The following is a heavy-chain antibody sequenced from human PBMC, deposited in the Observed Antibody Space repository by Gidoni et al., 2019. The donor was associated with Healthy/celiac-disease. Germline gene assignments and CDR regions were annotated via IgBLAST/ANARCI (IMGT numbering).Heavy chain of an antibody. J-gene: IGHJ6*03. Sequence: EVQLVESGGGLVQPGGSLRLSCSASGFTFSSYARHWVRQAPGKGLEYVSASSSNGGSTYYADSVKGRFTISRDNSKNTLYLQMSSLRAEDTAVYYCVKVESMGVYYYMDVWGKGTTVTVSS. D-gene: IGHD3-16*01. CDR3: VKVESMGVYYYMDV. V-gene: IGHV3-64D*06. CDR1: GFTFSSYA. CDR2: SSSNGGST.